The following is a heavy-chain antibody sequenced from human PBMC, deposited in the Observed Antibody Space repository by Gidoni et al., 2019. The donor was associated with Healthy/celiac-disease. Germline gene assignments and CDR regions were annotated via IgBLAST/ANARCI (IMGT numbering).Heavy chain of an antibody. CDR3: ARGGSSSS. V-gene: IGHV3-72*01. Sequence: EVQLVESGGGLVQPGGSLRLSCAASGFTFSDYYMDWVRQAPGKGLEWVGRTRNKANSYTTEYAASVKGRFTISRDDSKNSLYLQMNSLKTEDTAVYYCARGGSSSSWGQGTLVTVSS. J-gene: IGHJ5*02. CDR1: GFTFSDYY. CDR2: TRNKANSYTT. D-gene: IGHD6-13*01.